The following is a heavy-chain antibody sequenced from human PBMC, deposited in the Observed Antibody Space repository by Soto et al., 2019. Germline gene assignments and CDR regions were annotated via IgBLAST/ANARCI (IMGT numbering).Heavy chain of an antibody. J-gene: IGHJ4*02. D-gene: IGHD3-22*01. V-gene: IGHV3-64D*06. CDR3: VKPPAYYIDSNAYYSV. CDR2: IGTNGGST. Sequence: GGSLRLSCSASGFTFSNYALHWVRQAPGKGLEYVSSIGTNGGSTFYADSVKGRFTISRDNSKNTLYLQMSSLRAEDTAGYYCVKPPAYYIDSNAYYSVWGQGTLVTVSS. CDR1: GFTFSNYA.